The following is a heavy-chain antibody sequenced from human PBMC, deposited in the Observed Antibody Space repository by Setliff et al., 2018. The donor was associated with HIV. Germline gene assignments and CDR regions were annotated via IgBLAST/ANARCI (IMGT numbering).Heavy chain of an antibody. V-gene: IGHV1-2*06. Sequence: AASVKVSCKASGYTFTGYYVHWVRLAPGQGLEWMGRINPNSGGTNYSQKFQGRVTMTRDTSISTAYMELSRLKSDDTAVYYCATGGLGTDNYYYYYMDVWGKGAAVTVSS. CDR1: GYTFTGYY. CDR2: INPNSGGT. CDR3: ATGGLGTDNYYYYYMDV. J-gene: IGHJ6*03. D-gene: IGHD3-10*01.